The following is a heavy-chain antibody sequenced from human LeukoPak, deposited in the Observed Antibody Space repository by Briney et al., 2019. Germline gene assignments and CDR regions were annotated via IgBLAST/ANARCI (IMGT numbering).Heavy chain of an antibody. CDR3: ARDQRGCSGGSCYSAWFDP. Sequence: SETLSLTCTVSGGSVSSGSYYWSWIRQPPGKGLEWIGYIYYSGSTNYNPSLKSRVTISVDTSKNQFSLKLSSVTAADTAVYYCARDQRGCSGGSCYSAWFDPWGQGTLVTVSS. D-gene: IGHD2-15*01. J-gene: IGHJ5*02. CDR1: GGSVSSGSYY. V-gene: IGHV4-61*01. CDR2: IYYSGST.